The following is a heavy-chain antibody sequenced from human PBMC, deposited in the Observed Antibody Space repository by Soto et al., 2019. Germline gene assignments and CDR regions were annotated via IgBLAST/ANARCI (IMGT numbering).Heavy chain of an antibody. CDR1: GGSFSGYY. V-gene: IGHV4-34*01. D-gene: IGHD4-4*01. CDR3: ARDSYYYYYMDV. Sequence: QVQLQQWGAGLLKPSETLSLTCAVYGGSFSGYYWSWIRQPPGKGLEWSGEINHSGSTNYNPSLKSRVTISVDTAKNQFSLKLSSVTAADTAVYYCARDSYYYYYMDVWGKGTTVTVSS. CDR2: INHSGST. J-gene: IGHJ6*03.